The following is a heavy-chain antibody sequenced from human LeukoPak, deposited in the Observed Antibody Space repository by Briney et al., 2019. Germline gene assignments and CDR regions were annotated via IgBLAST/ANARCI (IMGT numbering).Heavy chain of an antibody. CDR2: ISWNSGSI. CDR1: GFTFDDYA. Sequence: PGGSLRLSCAASGFTFDDYAMHWVRQAPGKGLEWVPGISWNSGSIGYADSVKGRFTISRDNAKNSLYLQMNSLRAEDTALYYCAKAAIHYYYYMDVWGKGTTVTVSS. CDR3: AKAAIHYYYYMDV. V-gene: IGHV3-9*01. J-gene: IGHJ6*03. D-gene: IGHD2-21*02.